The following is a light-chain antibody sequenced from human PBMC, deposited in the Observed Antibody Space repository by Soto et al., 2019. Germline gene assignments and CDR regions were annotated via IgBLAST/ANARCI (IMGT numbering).Light chain of an antibody. J-gene: IGKJ1*01. CDR1: QTINNW. Sequence: DIQMTQSPSTLSASIGDRVTITCRASQTINNWLAWYQQKPGKAPNLLIYHASNLETGVPSRFSGSAFGTEFTLTISSLQPDDFATYYCQHYNSYPWTFCQGTKV. CDR2: HAS. V-gene: IGKV1-5*01. CDR3: QHYNSYPWT.